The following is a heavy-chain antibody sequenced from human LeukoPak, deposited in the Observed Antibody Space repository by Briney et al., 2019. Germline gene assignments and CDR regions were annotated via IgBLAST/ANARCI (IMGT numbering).Heavy chain of an antibody. CDR3: AREGIQLWPGNRYYYYMDV. Sequence: EASVKVSCKASGYTFTSYGISWVRQAPGQGLEWMGWISAYNGNTNYAQKLQGRVTMTTDTSTSTAYMELRSLRSDDTAVYYCAREGIQLWPGNRYYYYMDVWGKGTTVTVSS. CDR2: ISAYNGNT. V-gene: IGHV1-18*01. J-gene: IGHJ6*03. CDR1: GYTFTSYG. D-gene: IGHD5-18*01.